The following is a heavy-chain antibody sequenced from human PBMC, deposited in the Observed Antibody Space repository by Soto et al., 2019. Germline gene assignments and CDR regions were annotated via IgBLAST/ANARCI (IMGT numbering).Heavy chain of an antibody. Sequence: SETLSLTCTVSGGSISSSSYYWGWIRQPPGKGLEWIGSSYYSGSTNYNPSLKSRVTISVDTSKNQFSLKLSSVTAADTAVYYCARGVLLWFGEYVWFDPWGQGTLVTVSS. D-gene: IGHD3-10*01. V-gene: IGHV4-39*07. CDR2: SYYSGST. J-gene: IGHJ5*02. CDR1: GGSISSSSYY. CDR3: ARGVLLWFGEYVWFDP.